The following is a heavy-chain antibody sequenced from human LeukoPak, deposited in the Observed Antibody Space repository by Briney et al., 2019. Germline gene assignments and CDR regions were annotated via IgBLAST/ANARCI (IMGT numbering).Heavy chain of an antibody. V-gene: IGHV4-59*12. Sequence: SETLSLTCTVSGGSISSYYWSWIRQPPGKGLEWIGYMYYSGSTNYNPSTNYNPSLKSRVTISVDTSKNQFSLKLSSVTAADTAVYYCARDVRSGFGLSYYFDYWGQGTLVTVSS. CDR2: MYYSGST. CDR3: ARDVRSGFGLSYYFDY. D-gene: IGHD3/OR15-3a*01. J-gene: IGHJ4*02. CDR1: GGSISSYY.